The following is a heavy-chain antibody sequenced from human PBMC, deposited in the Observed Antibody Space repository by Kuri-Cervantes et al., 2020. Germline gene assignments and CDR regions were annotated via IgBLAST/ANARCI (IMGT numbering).Heavy chain of an antibody. CDR3: ARGRSFSTTPTAALNWFDP. CDR2: ISSSGSTI. V-gene: IGHV3-48*03. CDR1: GFTFSSYE. Sequence: GGSLRLSCAASGFTFSSYEMNWVRQAPGKGLEWVSYISSSGSTIYYADSVKGRFTISGDNAKNSLYLQMNSLRAEDTAVYYCARGRSFSTTPTAALNWFDPWGQGTLVTVSS. D-gene: IGHD1-14*01. J-gene: IGHJ5*02.